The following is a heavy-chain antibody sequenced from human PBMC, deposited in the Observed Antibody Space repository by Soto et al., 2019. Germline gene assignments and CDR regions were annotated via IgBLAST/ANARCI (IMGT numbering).Heavy chain of an antibody. CDR3: ARDGLDIAAAGTYGYYYYGMDV. Sequence: GGSLRLYCAASGFTFSSYGMHWVRQAPGKGLEWVAVIWYDGSNKYYADSVKGRFTISRDNSKNSLYLQMNSLRAEDTSVYYCARDGLDIAAAGTYGYYYYGMDVWGQGTTVTVSS. CDR1: GFTFSSYG. CDR2: IWYDGSNK. J-gene: IGHJ6*02. D-gene: IGHD6-13*01. V-gene: IGHV3-33*01.